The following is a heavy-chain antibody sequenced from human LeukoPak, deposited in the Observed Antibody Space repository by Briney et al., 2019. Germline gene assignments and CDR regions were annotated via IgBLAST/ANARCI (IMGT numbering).Heavy chain of an antibody. D-gene: IGHD3-10*01. CDR1: GGSFSGYY. J-gene: IGHJ6*03. V-gene: IGHV4-34*01. CDR3: ARVQTPYSGSYYGYYYYYYMDV. CDR2: INHSGST. Sequence: SETLSLTCAVYGGSFSGYYWSWIRQPPGKGLEWIGEINHSGSTNYNPSLKSRVTISVDTSKNQFSLKLSSVTAADTAVYYCARVQTPYSGSYYGYYYYYYMDVWGKGTTVTVSS.